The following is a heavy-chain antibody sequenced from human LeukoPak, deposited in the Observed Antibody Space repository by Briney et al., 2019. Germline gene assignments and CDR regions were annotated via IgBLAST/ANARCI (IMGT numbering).Heavy chain of an antibody. D-gene: IGHD3-9*01. J-gene: IGHJ3*02. V-gene: IGHV3-21*01. Sequence: GGSLRLSCAASGFTFSSYSMNWVRQAPGKGLEWVSSISSSSSYIYYADSVKGRFTISRDNAKNSPYLQMSSLRAEDTAVYYCARDHRYFDWLWDDAFDIWGQGTMVTVSS. CDR3: ARDHRYFDWLWDDAFDI. CDR2: ISSSSSYI. CDR1: GFTFSSYS.